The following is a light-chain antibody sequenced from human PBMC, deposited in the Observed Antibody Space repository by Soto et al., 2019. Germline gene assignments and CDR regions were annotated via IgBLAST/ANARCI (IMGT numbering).Light chain of an antibody. Sequence: DIVMTQSPLSLPVSPGEPASISCRPSQSLLHSNGYKYLDWYLQKPGQSPQLLIYLGSNRASGVPDRFSSSGSGTDFTLKISRVESEDVGIYYCMQALQTPYTFGQGTKLEIK. CDR2: LGS. V-gene: IGKV2-28*01. J-gene: IGKJ2*01. CDR3: MQALQTPYT. CDR1: QSLLHSNGYKY.